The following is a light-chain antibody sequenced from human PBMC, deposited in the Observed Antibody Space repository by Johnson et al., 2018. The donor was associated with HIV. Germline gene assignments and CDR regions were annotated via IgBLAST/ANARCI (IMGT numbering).Light chain of an antibody. Sequence: QSVLTQPPSVSAAPGQEVTISCSGSSSNIGHNSVSWYQQFPGTAPKLLIYDNNKRPSGIPDRFSGSKSGTSATLGITGLQTGDEADYYCGTWDSSLSGGVVGTRTKVTVL. CDR2: DNN. CDR3: GTWDSSLSGGV. V-gene: IGLV1-51*01. J-gene: IGLJ1*01. CDR1: SSNIGHNS.